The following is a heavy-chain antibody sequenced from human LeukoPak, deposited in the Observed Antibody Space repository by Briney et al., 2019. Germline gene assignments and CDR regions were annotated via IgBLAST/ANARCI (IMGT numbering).Heavy chain of an antibody. V-gene: IGHV1-2*02. D-gene: IGHD6-19*01. CDR3: ARGTTSGFSEDY. CDR1: GYTFTGYY. Sequence: ASVKVSCKASGYTFTGYYMHWVRQAPGQGLEWMGWINPNSGGTNYAQKLQGRVTMTTDTSTSTAYMELRSLRSDDTAVYYCARGTTSGFSEDYWGQGTLVTVSS. CDR2: INPNSGGT. J-gene: IGHJ4*02.